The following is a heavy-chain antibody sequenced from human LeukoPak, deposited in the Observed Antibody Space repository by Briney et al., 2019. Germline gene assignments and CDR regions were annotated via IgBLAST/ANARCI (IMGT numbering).Heavy chain of an antibody. CDR3: AKGGSSDWLWYFDL. J-gene: IGHJ2*01. Sequence: GGSLRLSCAASGFTFSSHVMSWVRQAPGRGLEWVSLISASGGTTYYAGSVKGRFTISRDNSKNTLYLQMNSLRAEDTAVYYCAKGGSSDWLWYFDLWGRGALLTVSS. CDR1: GFTFSSHV. V-gene: IGHV3-23*01. D-gene: IGHD6-19*01. CDR2: ISASGGTT.